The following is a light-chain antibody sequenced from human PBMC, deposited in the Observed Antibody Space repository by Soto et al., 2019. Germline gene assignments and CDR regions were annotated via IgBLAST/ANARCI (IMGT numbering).Light chain of an antibody. Sequence: QSALTRPRSVSGSPGQSVTISCTGTSSGSGGYTYDTWYQQRPGNAPELLIYDVIKRPSGVPDRFSGSKSGSTASLTISGLQAEDEADYYCCSYAGNFIYVFGTGTKVT. CDR3: CSYAGNFIYV. CDR2: DVI. J-gene: IGLJ1*01. V-gene: IGLV2-11*01. CDR1: SSGSGGYTY.